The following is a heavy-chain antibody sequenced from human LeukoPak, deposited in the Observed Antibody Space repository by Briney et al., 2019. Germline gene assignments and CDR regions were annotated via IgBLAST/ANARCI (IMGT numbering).Heavy chain of an antibody. Sequence: SETLSLTCTVSGGSISSSSYYWGWIRQTSGKGLEWVGSISYSGSTYYNPSLKSRVTISVDTHKNQFSLNLSSVTAADTAVYYCVIGIAVADTYPTDYWGQGTLVTVSS. CDR2: ISYSGST. V-gene: IGHV4-39*01. CDR3: VIGIAVADTYPTDY. D-gene: IGHD6-13*01. J-gene: IGHJ4*02. CDR1: GGSISSSSYY.